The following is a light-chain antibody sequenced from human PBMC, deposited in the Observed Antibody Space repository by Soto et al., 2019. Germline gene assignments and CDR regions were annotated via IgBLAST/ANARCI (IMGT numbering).Light chain of an antibody. CDR3: QQRSNWPT. J-gene: IGKJ5*01. V-gene: IGKV3D-20*02. CDR2: GAS. CDR1: QSVSSSY. Sequence: EIVLTQSPGTLSLSPGERATLSCRASQSVSSSYLAWYQQKPGQAPRLLISGASTRATGIPARFSGSGSGTDFTLTISSLEPEDFAVYYCQQRSNWPTFGQGTRLEIK.